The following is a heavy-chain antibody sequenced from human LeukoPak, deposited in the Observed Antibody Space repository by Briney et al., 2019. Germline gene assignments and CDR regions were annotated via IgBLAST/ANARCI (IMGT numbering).Heavy chain of an antibody. J-gene: IGHJ4*02. D-gene: IGHD3-10*01. Sequence: SETLSLTCTVSGGSISSYYWSWIRQPPGKGLEWIGYIYYSGSTNYNPSLKSRVTISVDTSKNQFSLKLSSVTAADTAVYYCAKRSYGSGSHGYWGQGTLVTVSS. CDR2: IYYSGST. V-gene: IGHV4-59*01. CDR3: AKRSYGSGSHGY. CDR1: GGSISSYY.